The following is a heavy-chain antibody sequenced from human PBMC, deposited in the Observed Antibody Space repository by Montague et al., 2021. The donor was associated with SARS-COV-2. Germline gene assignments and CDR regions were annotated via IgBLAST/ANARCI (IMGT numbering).Heavy chain of an antibody. CDR1: GGSISGYY. D-gene: IGHD5-18*01. Sequence: SETLSLTCSVSGGSISGYYWSWIRQPPGKGLEWIGYIYHSGNTKYNPSLKSRVSISVDTSKNQFSLRLSSVTAADTAVYYCARDYRIELWQTNWYVGLWGRGTLVTVSS. V-gene: IGHV4-59*01. J-gene: IGHJ2*01. CDR3: ARDYRIELWQTNWYVGL. CDR2: IYHSGNT.